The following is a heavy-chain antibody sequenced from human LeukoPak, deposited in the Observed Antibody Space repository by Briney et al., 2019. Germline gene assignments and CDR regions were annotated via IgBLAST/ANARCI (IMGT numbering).Heavy chain of an antibody. J-gene: IGHJ5*02. CDR2: IYYSGST. V-gene: IGHV4-39*01. CDR3: AVRALGWFDP. Sequence: KPSETLSLTCTVSGGSISSSSYYWGWIRQPPGKGLEWIGSIYYSGSTYYNPSLKSRVTISVDTSKNQFSLKLSSVAAADTAVYYCAVRALGWFDPWGQGTLVTVSS. D-gene: IGHD3-10*01. CDR1: GGSISSSSYY.